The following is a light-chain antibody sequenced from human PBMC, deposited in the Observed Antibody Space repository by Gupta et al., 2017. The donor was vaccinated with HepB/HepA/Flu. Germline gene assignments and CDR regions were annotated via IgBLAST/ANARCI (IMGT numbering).Light chain of an antibody. CDR2: GAN. CDR1: TGAINSAFY. Sequence: QTVVPPEPSLTVSPGGTVPLTCASSTGAINSAFYPNWFQQKPGQAPRALIYGANNKYAWTPARFSGSLLGGKAALTLSGVQPEDEADYYCRLDNVGAHWIFGGGTKLTVL. CDR3: RLDNVGAHWI. V-gene: IGLV7-43*01. J-gene: IGLJ2*01.